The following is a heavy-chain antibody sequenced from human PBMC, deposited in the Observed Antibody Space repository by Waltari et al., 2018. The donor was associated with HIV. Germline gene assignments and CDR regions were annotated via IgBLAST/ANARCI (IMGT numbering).Heavy chain of an antibody. CDR2: FDWNGSVS. Sequence: DVRLVESGGEVVRPGASLXLSCVXSGFTIDDYGMAWVRXRPGQGLELVSNFDWNGSVSNYGGSVKCRFTVFIDNPQASLFLQMNNLXDEDTGLYYCVRDSDGSGYDIWGRGTLVTVFS. D-gene: IGHD3-3*01. CDR3: VRDSDGSGYDI. V-gene: IGHV3-20*04. CDR1: GFTIDDYG. J-gene: IGHJ1*01.